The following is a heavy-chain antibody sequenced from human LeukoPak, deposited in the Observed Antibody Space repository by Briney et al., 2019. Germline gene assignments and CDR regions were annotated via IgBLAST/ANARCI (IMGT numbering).Heavy chain of an antibody. CDR2: INPNSGGT. D-gene: IGHD3-3*01. CDR1: GYTFTGYY. J-gene: IGHJ5*02. CDR3: ARGLRVLRFLEWQPFDP. Sequence: ASVKVSCKASGYTFTGYYMHCVRQAPGQGLEWMGWINPNSGGTNYAQKFQGRVTMTRDTSISTAYMELSRLRSDDTAVYYCARGLRVLRFLEWQPFDPWGQGTLVTVSS. V-gene: IGHV1-2*02.